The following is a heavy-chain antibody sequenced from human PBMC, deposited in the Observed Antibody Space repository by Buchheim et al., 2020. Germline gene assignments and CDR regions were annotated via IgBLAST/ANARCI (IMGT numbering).Heavy chain of an antibody. CDR3: ARGYCSGGSCYRGRLDY. CDR1: GGSISSGSYY. Sequence: QVQLQESGPGLVKPSQTLSLTCTVSGGSISSGSYYWSWIRQPAGKGLEWIGRIYTSGSTNYNPSLKSRVTISVDPSKNQFSLKLSSVTAADTAVYYCARGYCSGGSCYRGRLDYWGQGTL. J-gene: IGHJ4*02. CDR2: IYTSGST. D-gene: IGHD2-15*01. V-gene: IGHV4-61*02.